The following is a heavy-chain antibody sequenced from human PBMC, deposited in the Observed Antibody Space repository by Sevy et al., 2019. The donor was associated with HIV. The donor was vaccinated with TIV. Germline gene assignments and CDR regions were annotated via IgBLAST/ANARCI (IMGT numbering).Heavy chain of an antibody. J-gene: IGHJ4*02. CDR3: ARGYTGHEEGDY. CDR2: INPHSGGT. V-gene: IGHV1-2*02. CDR1: GYTFTDYF. Sequence: ASVKVSCKASGYTFTDYFLHWVRQAPGQGLEWMGWINPHSGGTIFAQKFQGRVAMTRDTSISTAYLDLGWLRFDDTAVYYCARGYTGHEEGDYWGQGTLVTVSS. D-gene: IGHD2-2*02.